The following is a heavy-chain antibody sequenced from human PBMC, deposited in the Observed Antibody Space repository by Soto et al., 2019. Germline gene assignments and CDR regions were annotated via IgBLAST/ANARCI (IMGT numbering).Heavy chain of an antibody. J-gene: IGHJ4*02. CDR1: GLTVSSNY. D-gene: IGHD1-26*01. CDR2: VFSGGNT. V-gene: IGHV3-53*01. Sequence: EVQLVESGGGLIQPGGSLRLSCAASGLTVSSNYMSWVRQAPGKGLAWVAIVFSGGNTYHADSVKGRFTVSRDNSKNTLDLQMNSLRPEDTAVYYCAKGDFECWGQGTLVTVSS. CDR3: AKGDFEC.